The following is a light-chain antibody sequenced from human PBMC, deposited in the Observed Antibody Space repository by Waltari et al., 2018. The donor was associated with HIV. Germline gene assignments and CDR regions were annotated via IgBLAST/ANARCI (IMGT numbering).Light chain of an antibody. CDR1: SSDVGGYNY. V-gene: IGLV2-8*01. Sequence: QSALTQPPSASGSPGQSVTISCTGTSSDVGGYNYVSWYQQHPGKAPKLMIYEVSKGAEGVPDRFSGSKSGNTASLTGSGLQAEDEADYYCSSYAGSNTHVVFGGGTKLTVL. CDR2: EVS. CDR3: SSYAGSNTHVV. J-gene: IGLJ2*01.